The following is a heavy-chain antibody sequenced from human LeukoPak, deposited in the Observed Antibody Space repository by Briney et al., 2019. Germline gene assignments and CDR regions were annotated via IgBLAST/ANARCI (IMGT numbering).Heavy chain of an antibody. J-gene: IGHJ3*02. CDR3: ARLSDWGGAFDI. V-gene: IGHV3-48*03. CDR2: ISSSGSTI. D-gene: IGHD3/OR15-3a*01. CDR1: GFAFSSYA. Sequence: GGSLRLSCAASGFAFSSYAMHWVRQAPGKGLEWVSYISSSGSTIYYADSVKGRFTISRDNAKNSLYLQMNSLRAEDTAVYYCARLSDWGGAFDIWGQGTMVTVSS.